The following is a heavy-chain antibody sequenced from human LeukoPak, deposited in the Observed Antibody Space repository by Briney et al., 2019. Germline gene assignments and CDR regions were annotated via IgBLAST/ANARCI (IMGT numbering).Heavy chain of an antibody. D-gene: IGHD5-18*01. J-gene: IGHJ4*02. CDR3: ARVGDTAMVRDGYKKYYFDY. Sequence: LESLSLTCAVYGGSFSGYYWSWIRQPPGKGLEWIGEINHRGSTNYNPSLKSRVTISVDTSKNQFSLKLSSVTAADTAVYYCARVGDTAMVRDGYKKYYFDYWGQGTLVTVSS. V-gene: IGHV4-34*01. CDR1: GGSFSGYY. CDR2: INHRGST.